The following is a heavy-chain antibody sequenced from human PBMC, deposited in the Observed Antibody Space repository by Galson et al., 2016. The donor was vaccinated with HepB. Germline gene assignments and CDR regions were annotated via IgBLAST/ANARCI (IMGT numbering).Heavy chain of an antibody. Sequence: SLRLSCAVSGFPVTDNYMSWVRQAPGKGLEWLLVIYSGGTTNYADSLKGRFTISRDNSKNTVYLHISSLRVEDTAVYYCASSYCTGGSCYFDSWGQGTLVTVSS. CDR3: ASSYCTGGSCYFDS. CDR1: GFPVTDNY. V-gene: IGHV3-53*01. D-gene: IGHD2-15*01. J-gene: IGHJ4*02. CDR2: IYSGGTT.